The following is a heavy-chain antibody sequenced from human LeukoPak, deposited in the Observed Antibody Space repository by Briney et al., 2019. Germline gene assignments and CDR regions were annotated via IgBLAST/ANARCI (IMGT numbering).Heavy chain of an antibody. J-gene: IGHJ4*02. D-gene: IGHD1-26*01. Sequence: SETLSLTCAVYGGSFSGYYWSWIRQPPGKGLEWIGEINHSGSTNYNPSLKSRVTISVDTSMNQFSLKLSSVTAADTAVYYCARGLVGATPYFDYWGQGTLVTVSS. V-gene: IGHV4-34*01. CDR2: INHSGST. CDR3: ARGLVGATPYFDY. CDR1: GGSFSGYY.